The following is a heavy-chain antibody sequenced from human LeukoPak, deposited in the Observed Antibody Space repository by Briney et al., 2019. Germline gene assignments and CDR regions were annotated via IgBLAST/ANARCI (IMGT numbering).Heavy chain of an antibody. CDR2: IKSDGST. Sequence: GGSLRLWWGAGGFTLGRYWMQKKHQATGKGQVWVSRIKSDGSTNYADSVKGRFTISRDNDKNTVSLQMNSLRTEDTGVYYCARAPSEIGGYYPEYFRHWGQGTLVTVSS. V-gene: IGHV3-74*01. D-gene: IGHD3-22*01. J-gene: IGHJ1*01. CDR3: ARAPSEIGGYYPEYFRH. CDR1: GFTLGRYW.